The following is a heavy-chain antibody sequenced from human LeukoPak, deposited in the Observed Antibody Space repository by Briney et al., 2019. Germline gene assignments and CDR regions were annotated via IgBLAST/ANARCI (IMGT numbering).Heavy chain of an antibody. CDR1: GGSFSGYY. CDR2: IYYSGST. V-gene: IGHV4-34*01. J-gene: IGHJ4*02. CDR3: ATVYYDYVWGSYRFDY. D-gene: IGHD3-16*02. Sequence: PSETLSLTCAVYGGSFSGYYWSWIPQPPGKGLEWIGSIYYSGSTYYNPSLKSRVTISVDTSKNQFSLKLSSVTAADTAVYYCATVYYDYVWGSYRFDYWGQGTLVTVSS.